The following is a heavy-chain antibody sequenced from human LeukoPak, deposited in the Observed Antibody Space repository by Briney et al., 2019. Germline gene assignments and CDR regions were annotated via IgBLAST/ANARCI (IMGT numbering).Heavy chain of an antibody. V-gene: IGHV1-46*01. D-gene: IGHD3-22*01. CDR2: INPSGGST. Sequence: ASVKVSCKASGYTFTSYYMHWVRQAPGQGLEWMGIINPSGGSTSYAQKFQGRVTMTRDMSTSTVYMELGSLRSEDTAVYYCARGTPGGYYDSSGENFDYWGQGTLVTVSS. CDR3: ARGTPGGYYDSSGENFDY. J-gene: IGHJ4*02. CDR1: GYTFTSYY.